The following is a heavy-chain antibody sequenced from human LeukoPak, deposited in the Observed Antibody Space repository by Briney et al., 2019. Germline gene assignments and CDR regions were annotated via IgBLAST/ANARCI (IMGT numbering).Heavy chain of an antibody. CDR3: ARDPRWLTPDCTSTSCYENYFDP. J-gene: IGHJ5*02. D-gene: IGHD2-2*01. CDR1: VYSISSGYQ. CDR2: IYHSGSA. V-gene: IGHV4-38-2*02. Sequence: SETLSLTCAVSVYSISSGYQWAWIRQSPGKGLEWIGSIYHSGSAHYNPSLKSRVTISVETSKNQFSLKMYSVTAADTAVYYCARDPRWLTPDCTSTSCYENYFDPWGQGTLVTVSS.